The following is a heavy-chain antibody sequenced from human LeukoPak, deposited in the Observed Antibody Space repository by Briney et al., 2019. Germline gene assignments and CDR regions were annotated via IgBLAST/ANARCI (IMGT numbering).Heavy chain of an antibody. D-gene: IGHD1-14*01. V-gene: IGHV3-74*01. J-gene: IGHJ4*02. CDR2: INPEETTT. CDR1: GFTFGTFW. Sequence: PGGSLRLSCAASGFTFGTFWMHWVRQAPGKGLVWVSRINPEETTTNYADAVKGRFTISRDNAKNTLYLQVNSLRAEDTAVYYCARGGLEPVDYWGQGTLVTVSS. CDR3: ARGGLEPVDY.